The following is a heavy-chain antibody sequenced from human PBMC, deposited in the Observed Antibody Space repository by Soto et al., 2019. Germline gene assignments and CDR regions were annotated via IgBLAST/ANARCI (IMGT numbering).Heavy chain of an antibody. J-gene: IGHJ5*02. CDR3: ARDMMWSWFDP. D-gene: IGHD3-16*01. Sequence: SETLSLTCTVSGGSISSYYWSWIRQPPGKGLEWIGYIYYSGSTNYNPSLKSRVTISVDMSKNQFSLKLSSVTAADTAVYYCARDMMWSWFDPWGQGTLVTVSS. CDR2: IYYSGST. V-gene: IGHV4-59*01. CDR1: GGSISSYY.